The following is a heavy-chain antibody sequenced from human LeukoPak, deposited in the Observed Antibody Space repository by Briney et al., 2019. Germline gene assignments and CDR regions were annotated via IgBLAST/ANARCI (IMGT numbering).Heavy chain of an antibody. V-gene: IGHV5-51*01. CDR1: GYSFTSYW. J-gene: IGHJ4*02. CDR3: ARLGEGYCSSTSCYVAYFDY. D-gene: IGHD2-2*01. CDR2: IYPGDSDT. Sequence: GESLKISCKGSGYSFTSYWIGWGRQMPGKGLEWRGIIYPGDSDTRYSPSFQGQVTISADKSISTAYLQWSSLKASDTAMYYCARLGEGYCSSTSCYVAYFDYWGQGTLVTVSS.